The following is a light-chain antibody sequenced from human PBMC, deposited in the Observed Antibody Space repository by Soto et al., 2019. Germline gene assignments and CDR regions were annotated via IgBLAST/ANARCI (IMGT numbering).Light chain of an antibody. CDR1: QSISSY. J-gene: IGKJ1*01. V-gene: IGKV1-39*01. CDR2: AAS. CDR3: QQGYSSPRT. Sequence: DIQMTQSPSSLSASVGDRVTITCRASQSISSYLNWYHQKPGKAPKLLIYAASSLQSGVQSRFSGSGSGTDVSPTIISLQPEDFATYYCQQGYSSPRTFGQGTKVEIK.